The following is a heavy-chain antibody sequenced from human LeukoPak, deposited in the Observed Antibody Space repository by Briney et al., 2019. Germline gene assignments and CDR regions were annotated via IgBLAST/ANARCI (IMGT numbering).Heavy chain of an antibody. J-gene: IGHJ4*02. D-gene: IGHD2-15*01. CDR1: GYTFTSYA. CDR2: IIPIFGTA. Sequence: GASVKVSCKASGYTFTSYAISWVRQAPGQGLEWMGGIIPIFGTANYAQKFQGRVTITADESTSTAYMELSSLRSEDTAVYYCARGSGYCSGGSCYSIFYFDYWGQGTLVTVSS. CDR3: ARGSGYCSGGSCYSIFYFDY. V-gene: IGHV1-69*13.